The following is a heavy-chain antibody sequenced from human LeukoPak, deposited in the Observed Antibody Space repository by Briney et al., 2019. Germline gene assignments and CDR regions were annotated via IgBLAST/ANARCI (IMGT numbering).Heavy chain of an antibody. J-gene: IGHJ4*02. CDR2: ITGSGGST. Sequence: PGGSLRLSSAASGFTFSSYAMSWVRQAPGKGLELVSVITGSGGSTYYAVSVKGRFTISRDNSKHTLFLQMNSLRAEDTALYYCAKRDSSGYYYFDYWGQGTLVTVSS. D-gene: IGHD6-19*01. CDR3: AKRDSSGYYYFDY. V-gene: IGHV3-23*01. CDR1: GFTFSSYA.